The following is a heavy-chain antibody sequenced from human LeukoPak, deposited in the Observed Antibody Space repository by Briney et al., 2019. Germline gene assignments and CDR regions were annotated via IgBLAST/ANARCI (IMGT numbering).Heavy chain of an antibody. D-gene: IGHD2-2*03. Sequence: GGSLRLSCVASGFTFSDYYMSWIRQAPGKGLEWVSYISSSSSTIYYADSVKGRFTISRDNAKNSLYLQMNSLRAEYTAVYYCARDGYCSSTSCKGASWYYYYTDVWGKGTTVTVSS. CDR2: ISSSSSTI. V-gene: IGHV3-11*01. J-gene: IGHJ6*03. CDR3: ARDGYCSSTSCKGASWYYYYTDV. CDR1: GFTFSDYY.